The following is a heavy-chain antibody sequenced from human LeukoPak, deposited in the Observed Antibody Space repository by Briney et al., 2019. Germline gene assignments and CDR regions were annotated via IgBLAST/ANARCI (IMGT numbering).Heavy chain of an antibody. V-gene: IGHV4-30-4*08. CDR3: ARGGAVLRFLEWSLEHFDY. J-gene: IGHJ4*02. CDR2: IYYSGST. CDR1: GGSISSGDYY. Sequence: SETLSLTCTVSGGSISSGDYYWSWIRQPPGKVLEWIGYIYYSGSTYYNPSLKSRVTISVDTSKNQFSLKLSSVTAADTAVYYCARGGAVLRFLEWSLEHFDYWGQGTLVTVSS. D-gene: IGHD3-3*01.